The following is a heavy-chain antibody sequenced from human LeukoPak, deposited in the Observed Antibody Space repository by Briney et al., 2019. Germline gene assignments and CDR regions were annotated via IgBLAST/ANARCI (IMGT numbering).Heavy chain of an antibody. CDR3: ARDRRAGSGSSTPQYYFDY. J-gene: IGHJ4*02. D-gene: IGHD3-10*01. Sequence: ASVKVSCKASGYTFTSYDINWVRQATGQGLEWMRWMNPNSGNTGYAQKFQGRVTMTRNTSISTAYMELSSLRSEDTAVCYCARDRRAGSGSSTPQYYFDYWGQGTLVTVSS. CDR2: MNPNSGNT. V-gene: IGHV1-8*01. CDR1: GYTFTSYD.